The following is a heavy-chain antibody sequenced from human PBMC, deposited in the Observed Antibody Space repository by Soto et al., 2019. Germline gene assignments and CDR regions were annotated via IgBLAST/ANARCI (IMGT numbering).Heavy chain of an antibody. CDR1: GGSISSSSYY. CDR2: IYYSGST. CDR3: ARHKKGIAARSYFDY. D-gene: IGHD6-6*01. J-gene: IGHJ4*02. V-gene: IGHV4-39*01. Sequence: QLQLQESGPGLVKPSETLSLTCTVSGGSISSSSYYWGWIRQPPGKGLEWIGSIYYSGSTYYNPSLKSRVTISVDTSKNQFSLKLSSVTAADTAVYYCARHKKGIAARSYFDYWGQGTLVTVSS.